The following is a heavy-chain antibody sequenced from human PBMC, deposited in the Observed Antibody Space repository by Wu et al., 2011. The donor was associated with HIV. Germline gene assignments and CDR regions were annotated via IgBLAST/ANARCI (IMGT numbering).Heavy chain of an antibody. J-gene: IGHJ6*03. D-gene: IGHD3-10*01. CDR1: GYTFTNYA. V-gene: IGHV1-18*01. Sequence: QVQLVQSGAEVKKPGASVKVSCKASGYTFTNYAIHWVRQAPGQGLEWMGWISAYNGDTNYAQKLQGRVTMTTDTSTSTAYMELRSLRFDDTAVYYCARDRHPMVGPWYYYYYMDVWGKGTTVTVSS. CDR2: ISAYNGDT. CDR3: ARDRHPMVGPWYYYYYMDV.